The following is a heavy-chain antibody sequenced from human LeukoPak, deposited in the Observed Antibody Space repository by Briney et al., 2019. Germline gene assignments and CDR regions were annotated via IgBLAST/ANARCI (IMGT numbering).Heavy chain of an antibody. V-gene: IGHV3-48*04. CDR2: IGSTASSI. J-gene: IGHJ5*02. CDR1: EFTFSSYS. Sequence: HTGGSLRLSCAASEFTFSSYSMSWVRQAPGKGLEWVSYIGSTASSIYYADSVKGRFTISRDNAKNSLYLQMNSLRAEDTAVYYCARDVTYHGGDWFDPWGQGTLVTVSS. D-gene: IGHD4-23*01. CDR3: ARDVTYHGGDWFDP.